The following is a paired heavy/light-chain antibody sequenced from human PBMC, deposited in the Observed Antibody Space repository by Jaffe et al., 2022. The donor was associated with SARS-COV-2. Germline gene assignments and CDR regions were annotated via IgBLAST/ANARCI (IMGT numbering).Light chain of an antibody. CDR3: QQEHTLRT. CDR2: AAS. V-gene: IGKV3D-7*01. CDR1: QSVSSSY. Sequence: IVVTQSPATLSLSPGERATLSCRASQSVSSSYMSWYQQKPGQAPRLLIYAASTRATGIPARFSGSGSGTDFTLTISSLQPEDFAVYYCQQEHTLRTFGQGTKVEIK. J-gene: IGKJ1*01.
Heavy chain of an antibody. D-gene: IGHD3-22*01. V-gene: IGHV7-4-1*02. Sequence: QVQLVQSGSESKRPGASVKVSCKTSGYRFTDYDIDWVRQAPGQGLEWMGWISTNTGNPTYVQGFTGRFVFSLDTSVSTAYLEISSLKAEDTAVYFCARLYDNRASDAFQHWGQGTLVTVSS. CDR1: GYRFTDYD. J-gene: IGHJ1*01. CDR3: ARLYDNRASDAFQH. CDR2: ISTNTGNP.